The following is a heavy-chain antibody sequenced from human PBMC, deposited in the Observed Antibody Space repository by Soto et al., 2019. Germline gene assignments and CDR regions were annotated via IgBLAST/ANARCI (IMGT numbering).Heavy chain of an antibody. Sequence: SETLSLTCTVSGGSISSYYWSWIRQPPGKGLEWIGYIYYSGSTNYNPSLKSRVTISVDTSKNQFSLKLSSVTAADTAVYYCARAPLDYDILTGYPKVSRLPQTAQEGNYYHYMDVWGKGTTVT. CDR3: ARAPLDYDILTGYPKVSRLPQTAQEGNYYHYMDV. J-gene: IGHJ6*03. D-gene: IGHD3-9*01. CDR2: IYYSGST. CDR1: GGSISSYY. V-gene: IGHV4-59*01.